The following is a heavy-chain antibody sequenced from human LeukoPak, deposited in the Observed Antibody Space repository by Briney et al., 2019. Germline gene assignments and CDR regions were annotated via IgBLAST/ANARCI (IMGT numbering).Heavy chain of an antibody. CDR3: ARVYVVTDAFDI. CDR2: INPSGGST. V-gene: IGHV1-46*01. J-gene: IGHJ3*02. CDR1: GYTFTSYY. D-gene: IGHD2-15*01. Sequence: ASVKVSCTASGYTFTSYYMHWVRQAPGQGLEWMGIINPSGGSTSYAQKFQGRVTMTRDTSTSTVYMELSSLRSEDTAVYYCARVYVVTDAFDIWGQGTMVTVSS.